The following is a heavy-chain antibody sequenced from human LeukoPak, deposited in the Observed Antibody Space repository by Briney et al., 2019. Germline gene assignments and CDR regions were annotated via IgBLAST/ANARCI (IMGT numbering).Heavy chain of an antibody. CDR1: GYTFTSYG. CDR3: ARDPGDIVVVPAAIDY. D-gene: IGHD2-2*01. V-gene: IGHV1-18*01. CDR2: ISAYNGNT. J-gene: IGHJ4*02. Sequence: AASVKVSCKASGYTFTSYGISWVRQAPGQGLEWMGWISAYNGNTNYAQKLQGRVTMTTDTSTSTAYMELRSLRSDDTAVYYCARDPGDIVVVPAAIDYWGQGTLVTVSS.